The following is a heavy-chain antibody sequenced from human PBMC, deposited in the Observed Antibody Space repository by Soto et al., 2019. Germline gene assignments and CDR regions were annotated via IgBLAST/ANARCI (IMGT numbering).Heavy chain of an antibody. CDR2: ISAYNGNT. CDR3: ARDVPPITMVRGVVAGTSIDY. J-gene: IGHJ4*02. V-gene: IGHV1-18*01. CDR1: GYTSTSYG. D-gene: IGHD3-10*01. Sequence: ASVKVSCKASGYTSTSYGISWVRQAPGQGLEWMGWISAYNGNTNYAQKLQGRVTMTTDTSTSTAYMELRSLRSDDTAVYYCARDVPPITMVRGVVAGTSIDYWGQGTLVTVSS.